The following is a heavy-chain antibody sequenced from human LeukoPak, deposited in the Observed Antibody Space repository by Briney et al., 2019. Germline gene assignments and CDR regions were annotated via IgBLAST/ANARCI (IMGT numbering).Heavy chain of an antibody. CDR3: APARIYNGGWTDY. D-gene: IGHD6-19*01. V-gene: IGHV3-23*01. CDR2: ISGSGGST. CDR1: GFTFTYYA. Sequence: GGSLRLSCAASGFTFTYYAMSWVRQAPGKGLEWVSAISGSGGSTYYADSVKGRFTISRDNSRNMLYLQMNSLRADDTAMYYCAPARIYNGGWTDYWGQGTLVTVSS. J-gene: IGHJ4*02.